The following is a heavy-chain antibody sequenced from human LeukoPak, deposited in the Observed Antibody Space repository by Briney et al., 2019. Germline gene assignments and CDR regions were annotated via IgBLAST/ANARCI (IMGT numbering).Heavy chain of an antibody. CDR3: AAAGTSNYYYYYMDV. D-gene: IGHD6-13*01. CDR2: ISGSGGNT. Sequence: GGSLRLSCAASGFTFSSYAMSWVRQAPGKGLEWVSVISGSGGNTYYADSVKGRFTISRDNSRTTLYLQMNSLRAEDTAIYYCAAAGTSNYYYYYMDVWGKGITVTVSS. CDR1: GFTFSSYA. V-gene: IGHV3-23*01. J-gene: IGHJ6*03.